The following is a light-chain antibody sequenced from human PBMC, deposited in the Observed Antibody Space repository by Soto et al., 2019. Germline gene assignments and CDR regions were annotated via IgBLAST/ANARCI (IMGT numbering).Light chain of an antibody. CDR2: AAS. CDR1: QTIDSRY. Sequence: EIVLTQSPGTLSLSPGDRATLSCRASQTIDSRYLAWYQQKPGQAPRLLISAASSRATGVPDRFSGSGSGTDFTLTISRLEPEDFAVYYCQQYGTSPPLYTFAQGTRLEF. J-gene: IGKJ2*01. V-gene: IGKV3-20*01. CDR3: QQYGTSPPLYT.